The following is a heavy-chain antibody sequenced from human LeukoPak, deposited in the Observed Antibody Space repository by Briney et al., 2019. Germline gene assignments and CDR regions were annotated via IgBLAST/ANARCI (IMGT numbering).Heavy chain of an antibody. Sequence: GESLKISCKGSGYSITSYWIGWVRQMPGKGLEWMGIIYPGDSDTKYSPSFQGQVTISADKSISTAYLQWSSLKASDTAMYYCARQGLDYYDSSGYHRKGDFDYWGQGTLVTVSS. CDR2: IYPGDSDT. CDR3: ARQGLDYYDSSGYHRKGDFDY. D-gene: IGHD3-22*01. V-gene: IGHV5-51*01. CDR1: GYSITSYW. J-gene: IGHJ4*02.